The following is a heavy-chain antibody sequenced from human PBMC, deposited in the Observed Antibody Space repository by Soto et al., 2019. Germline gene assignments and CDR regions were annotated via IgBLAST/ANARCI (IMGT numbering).Heavy chain of an antibody. D-gene: IGHD3-10*01. CDR2: IYYSGST. CDR3: ARDRGTDYYYGSGSYPYYYYYGMDV. Sequence: PSETLSLTCTVSGGSISSYYWSWIRQPPGKGLECIGYIYYSGSTNYNPSLKSRVTISVDTSKNQFSLKLSSVTAADTAVYYCARDRGTDYYYGSGSYPYYYYYGMDVWGQGTTVT. J-gene: IGHJ6*02. V-gene: IGHV4-59*01. CDR1: GGSISSYY.